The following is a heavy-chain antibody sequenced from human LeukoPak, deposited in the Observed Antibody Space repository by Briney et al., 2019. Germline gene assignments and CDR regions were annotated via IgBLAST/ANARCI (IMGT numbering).Heavy chain of an antibody. CDR2: IYTSGST. V-gene: IGHV4-4*07. Sequence: SETLSLTCTVSGGSISSYYWSWIRQPAGKGLEWIGRIYTSGSTNYNPSLKSRVTMSVDTSKNQFSLKLSSVTAADTAVYYCARGPRSSWSRDAFDIWGQGTMVTVSS. CDR3: ARGPRSSWSRDAFDI. CDR1: GGSISSYY. D-gene: IGHD6-13*01. J-gene: IGHJ3*02.